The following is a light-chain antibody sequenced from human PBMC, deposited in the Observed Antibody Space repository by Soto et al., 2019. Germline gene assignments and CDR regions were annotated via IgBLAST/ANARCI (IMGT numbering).Light chain of an antibody. J-gene: IGLJ1*01. CDR1: SSDVGGYKY. CDR3: SSYAGINNLGV. CDR2: EVN. Sequence: QSAPTQPPSASGSPGHSVTFSCTGTSSDVGGYKYVSWYQQHPGKAPKLMIFEVNKRPSGVPDRFSGSKSGNTASLTVSGLQAEDEADYYCSSYAGINNLGVFGTETKLTVL. V-gene: IGLV2-8*01.